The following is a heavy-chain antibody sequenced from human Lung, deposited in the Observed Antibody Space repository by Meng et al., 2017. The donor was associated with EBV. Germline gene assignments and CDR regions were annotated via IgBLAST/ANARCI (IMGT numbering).Heavy chain of an antibody. CDR1: GFSLSTSGVG. Sequence: QITLTESGPTLVKPTXTLTLTCTSSGFSLSTSGVGVSWIRQPPGKALEWLALIYWDEHKHYSPSLKSRLTISKDTSENQVVLIMANMDPVDTATYYCAHRPGAAADPRWYLDYWGQGTLVTVSS. V-gene: IGHV2-5*02. J-gene: IGHJ4*02. CDR3: AHRPGAAADPRWYLDY. CDR2: IYWDEHK. D-gene: IGHD6-13*01.